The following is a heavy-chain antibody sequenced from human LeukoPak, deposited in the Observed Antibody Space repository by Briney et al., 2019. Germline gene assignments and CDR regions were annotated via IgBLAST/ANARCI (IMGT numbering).Heavy chain of an antibody. Sequence: GGSLRLSCAASGFTFSSYAMSWVRQAPGKGLEWVSAISGSGGSTYYADSVKGRFTISRDNSKNTLYLQMNSLRAEDTAVYYCAKAPQYYDFWSGYYTGVIYYGMDVWGQETTVTVTS. CDR2: ISGSGGST. CDR3: AKAPQYYDFWSGYYTGVIYYGMDV. V-gene: IGHV3-23*01. CDR1: GFTFSSYA. J-gene: IGHJ6*02. D-gene: IGHD3-3*01.